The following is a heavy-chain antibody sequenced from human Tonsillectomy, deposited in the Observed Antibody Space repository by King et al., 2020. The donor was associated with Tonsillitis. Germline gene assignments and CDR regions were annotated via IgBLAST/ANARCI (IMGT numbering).Heavy chain of an antibody. CDR2: IYYSGST. V-gene: IGHV4-59*01. Sequence: VQLQESGPGLVKPSETLSLTCTVSGGSISSYYWSWIRQPPGKGLEWIGYIYYSGSTNYNPSLKSRVTISVDTSKNTFSLKLSSVTAADTAVYYCARGVKVYYYYYMDVWGKGTTVTVSS. CDR3: ARGVKVYYYYYMDV. J-gene: IGHJ6*03. CDR1: GGSISSYY.